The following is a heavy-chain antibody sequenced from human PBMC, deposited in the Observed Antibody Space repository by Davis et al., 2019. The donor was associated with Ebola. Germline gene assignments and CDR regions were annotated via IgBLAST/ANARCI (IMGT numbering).Heavy chain of an antibody. V-gene: IGHV3-30-3*01. D-gene: IGHD3-10*01. CDR3: ARDGLLWFKHGMDV. CDR2: ISYDGSNK. CDR1: GFTFSNAW. J-gene: IGHJ6*02. Sequence: GESLKIACAASGFTFSNAWMSWVRQAPGKGLEWVAVISYDGSNKYYADSVKGRFTISRDNSKNTLYLQMNSLRAEDTAVYYCARDGLLWFKHGMDVWGQGTTVTVSS.